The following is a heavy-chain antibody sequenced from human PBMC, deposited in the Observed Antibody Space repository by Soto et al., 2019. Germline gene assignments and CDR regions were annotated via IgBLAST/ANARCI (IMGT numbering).Heavy chain of an antibody. CDR2: ISGSGGST. CDR3: AKDHSSSWYYFDY. J-gene: IGHJ4*02. V-gene: IGHV3-23*01. Sequence: GESLKISCAASGFTFSSYAMSWVRQAPGKGLEWVSAISGSGGSTYYADSVKGRFTISRDNSKNTLYLQMNSLRAEDTAVYYCAKDHSSSWYYFDYWGQGTLVTVSS. D-gene: IGHD6-13*01. CDR1: GFTFSSYA.